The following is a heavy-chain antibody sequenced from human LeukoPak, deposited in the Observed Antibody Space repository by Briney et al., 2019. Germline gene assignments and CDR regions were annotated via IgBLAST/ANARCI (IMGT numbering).Heavy chain of an antibody. CDR1: GFTFSSHW. CDR2: INGDETST. V-gene: IGHV3-74*01. CDR3: ARELLWFGENKADY. Sequence: GGSLRLSCAASGFTFSSHWMHWARQAPGKGLVWVSRINGDETSTAYAGSVKGRFTISRDNAKNTLYLQMKSLRAEDTAVYYCARELLWFGENKADYWGQGTLVTVSS. J-gene: IGHJ4*02. D-gene: IGHD3-10*01.